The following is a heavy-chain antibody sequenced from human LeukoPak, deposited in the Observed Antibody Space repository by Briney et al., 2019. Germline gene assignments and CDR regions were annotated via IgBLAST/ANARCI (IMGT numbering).Heavy chain of an antibody. D-gene: IGHD3-10*01. CDR3: AKDSGSGSYYSGQYYFDY. Sequence: GGSLRLSCAASGFTSDDYAMHWVRQAPGKGLEWVSGISWNSGGIGYADSVKGRFAISRDNAKNSLYLQMNSLRAEDTALYYCAKDSGSGSYYSGQYYFDYWGQGTLVTVSS. J-gene: IGHJ4*02. CDR2: ISWNSGGI. CDR1: GFTSDDYA. V-gene: IGHV3-9*02.